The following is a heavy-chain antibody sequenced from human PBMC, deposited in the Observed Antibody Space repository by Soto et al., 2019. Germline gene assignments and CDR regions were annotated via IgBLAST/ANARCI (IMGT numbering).Heavy chain of an antibody. V-gene: IGHV1-18*01. J-gene: IGHJ5*02. Sequence: GASVKVSCKASGYTFTSYGISWVRQAPGQGLEWMGWTSAYNGNTNYAQKLQGRVTMTTDTSTSTAYMELRSLRSDDTAVYYCARDSWTIAARPDLGFDPWGQGTLVTVSS. CDR3: ARDSWTIAARPDLGFDP. CDR1: GYTFTSYG. CDR2: TSAYNGNT. D-gene: IGHD6-6*01.